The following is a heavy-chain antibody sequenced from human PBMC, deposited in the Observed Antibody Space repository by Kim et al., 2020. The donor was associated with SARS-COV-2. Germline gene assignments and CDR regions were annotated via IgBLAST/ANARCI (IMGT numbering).Heavy chain of an antibody. Sequence: SETLSLACTVSGASITSSSHYWGWIRQPPGKGLEWLGNMLYSGTTYYNPSLKSRVTISADTSKNQLSLSLSSVSAADTAVYYCVRPPSYNSPGYWGQGTLVTVSS. CDR3: VRPPSYNSPGY. D-gene: IGHD3-10*01. CDR2: MLYSGTT. J-gene: IGHJ4*02. CDR1: GASITSSSHY. V-gene: IGHV4-39*01.